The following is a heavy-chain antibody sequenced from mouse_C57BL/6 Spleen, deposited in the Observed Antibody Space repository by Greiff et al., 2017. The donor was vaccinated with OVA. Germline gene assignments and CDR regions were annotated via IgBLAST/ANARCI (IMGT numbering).Heavy chain of an antibody. CDR2: IDPSDSYT. Sequence: QVQLKQPGAELVMPGASVKLSCKASGYTFTSYWMHWVKQRPGQGLECIGEIDPSDSYTNYNQKFKGKSTLTVDKSSSTAYMQLSSLTSEDSAVYYCARYDGYFRYWYIDVWGTGTTVTVSS. J-gene: IGHJ1*03. V-gene: IGHV1-69*01. CDR1: GYTFTSYW. D-gene: IGHD2-3*01. CDR3: ARYDGYFRYWYIDV.